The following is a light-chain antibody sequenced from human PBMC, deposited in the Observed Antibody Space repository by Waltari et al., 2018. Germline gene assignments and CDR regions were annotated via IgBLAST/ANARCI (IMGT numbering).Light chain of an antibody. CDR2: DAT. J-gene: IGKJ4*01. CDR1: QTVYNY. V-gene: IGKV3-11*01. CDR3: QQRKSWPFT. Sequence: VMTHSPTTLSLSPGERVTLSCRASQTVYNYLAWYQQKAGQAPRLIIYDATKRATGVPDRFSGIGFGADFTLTISSLEPEDFVVYCCQQRKSWPFTSGGGSRVDIK.